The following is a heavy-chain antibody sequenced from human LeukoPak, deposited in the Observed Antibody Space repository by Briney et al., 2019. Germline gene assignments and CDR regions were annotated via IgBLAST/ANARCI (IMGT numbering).Heavy chain of an antibody. D-gene: IGHD3-22*01. CDR3: ARSPHDSSGYHFGY. V-gene: IGHV4-4*07. CDR1: GGSISSYY. CDR2: IYTSGST. Sequence: PSETLSLTCTVSGGSISSYYWNWIRQPAGKGLERIGRIYTSGSTNYNPSLKSRVTMSVDTSKNQFSLKLSSVTAADTAVYYCARSPHDSSGYHFGYWGQGTLVTVSS. J-gene: IGHJ4*02.